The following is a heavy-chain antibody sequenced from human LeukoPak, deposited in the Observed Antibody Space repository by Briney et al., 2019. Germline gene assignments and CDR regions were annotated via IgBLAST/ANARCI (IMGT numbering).Heavy chain of an antibody. D-gene: IGHD6-13*01. V-gene: IGHV4-30-2*01. Sequence: PSQTLSLTCAVSGGSISSGGYSWSWIRQPPGKGLEWIGYIYHSGSTYYNPSLKSRVTISVDRSKNQFSLKLSSVTAADTAVYYCARLTRKAAEQHYYYYYMDVWGKGTTVTVSS. CDR1: GGSISSGGYS. CDR3: ARLTRKAAEQHYYYYYMDV. CDR2: IYHSGST. J-gene: IGHJ6*03.